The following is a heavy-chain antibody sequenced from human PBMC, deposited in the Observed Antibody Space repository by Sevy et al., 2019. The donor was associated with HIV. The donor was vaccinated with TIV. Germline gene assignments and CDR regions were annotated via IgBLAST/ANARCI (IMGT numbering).Heavy chain of an antibody. D-gene: IGHD4-17*01. V-gene: IGHV4-30-2*01. CDR1: GVSISSGAYS. CDR3: ARDGGTMTTPGSFDT. Sequence: SETLSLTCAVSGVSISSGAYSWNWIRQPPGKGLEWIGYIYHTGNTYYNPSLKSRITISLDRSKNQFSLRLSSVTAADTAVYFCARDGGTMTTPGSFDTWGQRTMVTVSS. CDR2: IYHTGNT. J-gene: IGHJ3*02.